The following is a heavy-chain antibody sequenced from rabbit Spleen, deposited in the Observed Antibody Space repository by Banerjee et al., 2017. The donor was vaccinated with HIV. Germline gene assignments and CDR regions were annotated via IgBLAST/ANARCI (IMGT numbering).Heavy chain of an antibody. CDR2: INTATGKA. CDR3: ARDWGYYTYVYGGVTYARDL. J-gene: IGHJ4*01. V-gene: IGHV1S45*01. CDR1: GFSFSDRDV. D-gene: IGHD6-1*01. Sequence: QEQLVESGGGLVKPEGSLTVTCKASGFSFSDRDVMCWVRLAPGKGLEWIACINTATGKAVYASWARGRFTISKTSSTTVTLQMTSLTAADTTPYFCARDWGYYTYVYGGVTYARDLWGPGTLVTVS.